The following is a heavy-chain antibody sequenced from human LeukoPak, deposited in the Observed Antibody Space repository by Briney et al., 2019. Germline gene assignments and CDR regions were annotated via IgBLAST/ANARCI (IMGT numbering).Heavy chain of an antibody. CDR2: IIPILGIA. CDR1: GGTFSSYA. Sequence: SVKVSCKASGGTFSSYAISWVRQAPGQGLEWMGRIIPILGIANYAQKFQGRVTITADKSTSTAYMELSSLRSEDTAVYYCARVGRYSSQSVFDYWDQGTLVTVSS. CDR3: ARVGRYSSQSVFDY. J-gene: IGHJ4*02. V-gene: IGHV1-69*04. D-gene: IGHD6-13*01.